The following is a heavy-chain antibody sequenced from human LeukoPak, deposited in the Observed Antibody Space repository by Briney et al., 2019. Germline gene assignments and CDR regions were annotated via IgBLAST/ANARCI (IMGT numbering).Heavy chain of an antibody. CDR2: ISGGSSTI. CDR1: GFTLSDYY. J-gene: IGHJ4*02. Sequence: GGSLRLSSAASGFTLSDYYMSWIRQAPGKGLEWVSYISGGSSTIYYADSLKGRFTVSRDNAKNSLYLLMNSLRAEDTAVYYCARRGSGRHFDFWGQGTLVTVSS. D-gene: IGHD2-15*01. CDR3: ARRGSGRHFDF. V-gene: IGHV3-11*01.